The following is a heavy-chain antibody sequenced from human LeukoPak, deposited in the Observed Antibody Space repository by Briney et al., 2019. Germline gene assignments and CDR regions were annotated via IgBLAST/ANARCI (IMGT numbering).Heavy chain of an antibody. CDR3: ARQTGSGLFILP. J-gene: IGHJ4*02. Sequence: SETLSPTCTVSGVSISSINSYWGWIRHTPGNGLEWIGSIYYSENTYYNASLKSQVSISIDTSKNQFSLRLTSVTAADTAVYYCARQTGSGLFILPGGQGTLVTVSS. V-gene: IGHV4-39*01. CDR1: GVSISSINSY. D-gene: IGHD3/OR15-3a*01. CDR2: IYYSENT.